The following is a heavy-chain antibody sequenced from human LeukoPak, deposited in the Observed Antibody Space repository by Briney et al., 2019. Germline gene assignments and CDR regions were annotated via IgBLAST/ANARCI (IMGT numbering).Heavy chain of an antibody. J-gene: IGHJ4*02. CDR3: VSPRGFSYGYFDY. V-gene: IGHV4-4*09. Sequence: SETLSLTCTVSGGSISSYFWSWIRQPPGKGLEWIGYIYNIGSTRYNPSLKSRVAISIDTSKNQFSLTLGSVSATDTAVYYCVSPRGFSYGYFDYWGQGTLVTVSS. CDR2: IYNIGST. D-gene: IGHD5-18*01. CDR1: GGSISSYF.